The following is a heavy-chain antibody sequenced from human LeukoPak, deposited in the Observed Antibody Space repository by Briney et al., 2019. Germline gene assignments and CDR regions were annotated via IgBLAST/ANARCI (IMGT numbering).Heavy chain of an antibody. CDR1: GFTFNNYW. CDR3: ARFDYGDYDDAFDI. V-gene: IGHV3-7*01. J-gene: IGHJ3*02. D-gene: IGHD4-17*01. Sequence: GGSLRLSCAASGFTFNNYWMSWVRQAPGKGLEWAAHIKQDGSEKYYADSVKGRFTISRDNVKNSLYLQMNSLSAEDTSVYYCARFDYGDYDDAFDIWGQGTMVTVSS. CDR2: IKQDGSEK.